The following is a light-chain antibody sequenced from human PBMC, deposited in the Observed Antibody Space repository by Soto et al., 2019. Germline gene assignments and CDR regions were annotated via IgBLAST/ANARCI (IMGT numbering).Light chain of an antibody. V-gene: IGKV1-27*01. CDR2: AAS. J-gene: IGKJ5*01. CDR1: QGISNY. CDR3: QHFRSFPIT. Sequence: DSQMTQSPSSLSASVGDRFTITCRASQGISNYLAWYQQKPGTVPKLLISAASTLQTGVPSRFSGGASGTDFTLTISSLQPEDVATYYCQHFRSFPITLGQGTRLEIK.